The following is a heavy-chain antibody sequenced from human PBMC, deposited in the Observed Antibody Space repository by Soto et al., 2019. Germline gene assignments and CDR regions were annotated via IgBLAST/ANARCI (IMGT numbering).Heavy chain of an antibody. CDR3: ARRGYCSSTSCPSDAFDI. J-gene: IGHJ3*02. V-gene: IGHV3-48*03. D-gene: IGHD2-2*01. CDR1: GFTFSSYE. Sequence: GGSLRLSCAASGFTFSSYEMNWVRQAPGKGLEWVSYISSSGSTIHYADSVKGRFTISRDNAKNSLYLQMNSLRAEDTAVYYCARRGYCSSTSCPSDAFDIWGQGTMVTVSS. CDR2: ISSSGSTI.